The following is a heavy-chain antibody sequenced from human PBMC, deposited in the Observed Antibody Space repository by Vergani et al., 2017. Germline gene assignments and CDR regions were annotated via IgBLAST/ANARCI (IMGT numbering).Heavy chain of an antibody. D-gene: IGHD6-13*01. Sequence: QVQLVQSGAEVKKPGSSVKVSCKASGGTFSSYAISWVRQAPGQGLEWMGGIIPIFGTANYAQKFTGRVTFTADESTSNAYMELSSLRSEDTAVYYCARVSLGIAAAEGHPLGPWGQGTLVTVSS. CDR1: GGTFSSYA. CDR2: IIPIFGTA. CDR3: ARVSLGIAAAEGHPLGP. V-gene: IGHV1-69*01. J-gene: IGHJ5*02.